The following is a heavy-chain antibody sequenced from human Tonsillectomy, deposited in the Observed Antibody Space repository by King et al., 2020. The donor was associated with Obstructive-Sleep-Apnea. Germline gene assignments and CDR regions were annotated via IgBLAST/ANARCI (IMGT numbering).Heavy chain of an antibody. J-gene: IGHJ4*02. Sequence: VQLVESGGGVVQPGRSLRLSCAASGFTFSSYGMHWVRQAPGKGLEWVAIIWYDGSNKYYGDSVKGRFTISRDNSKNTLHLQMNSLRAEDTTVYCCATDEYEFLTGDYWGEVYWGQGTLVTVSS. CDR2: IWYDGSNK. CDR3: ATDEYEFLTGDYWGEVY. D-gene: IGHD3-9*01. CDR1: GFTFSSYG. V-gene: IGHV3-33*01.